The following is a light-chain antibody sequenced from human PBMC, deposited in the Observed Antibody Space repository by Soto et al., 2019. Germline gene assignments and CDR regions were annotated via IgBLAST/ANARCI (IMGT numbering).Light chain of an antibody. CDR1: QAISNG. V-gene: IGKV1-27*01. Sequence: DVQVTQSPPSLSAPVGDRVTITCRASQAISNGLSWYQHKPSQAPALLIFNAINLKSVAPRRFSGSSSGTHFTFTISRRQPEDAATYYCLHDYAPPLTFGRGTNVNI. CDR2: NAI. CDR3: LHDYAPPLT. J-gene: IGKJ3*01.